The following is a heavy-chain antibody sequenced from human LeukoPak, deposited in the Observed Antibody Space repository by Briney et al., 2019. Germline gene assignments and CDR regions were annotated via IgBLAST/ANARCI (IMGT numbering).Heavy chain of an antibody. D-gene: IGHD2-15*01. Sequence: SETLSLICAVSGGSISSSSYYWGWIRQPPGKGLEWIGSIYYSGSTYYNPSLKSRVTISVDTSKNQFSLKLSSVTAADTAVYYCASGYCSGGSCYRYYYYYGMDVWGQGTTVTVSS. CDR3: ASGYCSGGSCYRYYYYYGMDV. CDR1: GGSISSSSYY. J-gene: IGHJ6*02. CDR2: IYYSGST. V-gene: IGHV4-39*01.